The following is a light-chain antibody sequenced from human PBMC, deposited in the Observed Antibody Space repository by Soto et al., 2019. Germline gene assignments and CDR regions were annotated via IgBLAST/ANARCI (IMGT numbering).Light chain of an antibody. V-gene: IGKV2-28*01. J-gene: IGKJ1*01. Sequence: DIVMTQTPLSLSVTPGQPASISCKSSQSLLHSDGRTYLYWYLQKPGQYPQLLIYLGSNRASGVPDRFSGSGSGTDFTLKISRVEAEDVGVYYCMQPLQSWTFGQGTKVDIK. CDR2: LGS. CDR3: MQPLQSWT. CDR1: QSLLHSDGRTY.